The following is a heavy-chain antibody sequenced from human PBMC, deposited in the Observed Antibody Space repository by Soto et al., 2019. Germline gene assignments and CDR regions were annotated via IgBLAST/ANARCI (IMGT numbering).Heavy chain of an antibody. V-gene: IGHV1-69*12. J-gene: IGHJ6*02. CDR1: GGTFSSYA. CDR2: IIPIFGTA. Sequence: QVQLVQSGAEVKKPGSSVKVSCKASGGTFSSYAISWVRQAPGQGLEWMGGIIPIFGTANYAQKFQGRVTIAAYEXXSTAYMELSSLRSEDTAVYYCASSVAKYYYYGMDVWGQGPTVTVSS. D-gene: IGHD5-12*01. CDR3: ASSVAKYYYYGMDV.